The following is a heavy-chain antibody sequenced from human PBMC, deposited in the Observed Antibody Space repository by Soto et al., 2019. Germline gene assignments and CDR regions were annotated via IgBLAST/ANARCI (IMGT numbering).Heavy chain of an antibody. V-gene: IGHV3-30*18. CDR1: GFSFSTYG. Sequence: GGSLRLSCAASGFSFSTYGMHWVRQAPGKGLEWVSFISYNGDKSYYAGSVKGRFSISRDNSKNTLYLQMNNLRPDDTAVYFCAKSVLATVGTYFVHWGQGTVVTVSS. CDR3: AKSVLATVGTYFVH. CDR2: ISYNGDKS. D-gene: IGHD3-3*02. J-gene: IGHJ4*02.